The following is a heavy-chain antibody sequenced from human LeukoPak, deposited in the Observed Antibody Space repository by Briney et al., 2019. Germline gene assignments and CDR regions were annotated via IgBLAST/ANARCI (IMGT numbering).Heavy chain of an antibody. D-gene: IGHD6-19*01. CDR1: GYTFTSYG. CDR2: ISAYNGNT. Sequence: ASVKVSCKASGYTFTSYGISWVRQAPGQGLEWMGWISAYNGNTNYAQKLQGRVTMTTDTSTSTAYMELRSLRSDDTAVYYCAGEATGGWYSSYYFDYWGQGTLVTVSS. J-gene: IGHJ4*02. V-gene: IGHV1-18*01. CDR3: AGEATGGWYSSYYFDY.